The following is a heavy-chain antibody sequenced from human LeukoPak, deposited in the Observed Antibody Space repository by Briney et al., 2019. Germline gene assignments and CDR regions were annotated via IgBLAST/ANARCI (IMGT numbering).Heavy chain of an antibody. D-gene: IGHD3-16*01. J-gene: IGHJ5*02. Sequence: TGGSLRLSCAASGFTVRSNYMSWVRQAPGKGLDWVSMIYSGGSTNYADSVKGRFTISRDSSKNTLYLQMNSLRAEDTAVYYCVTRLAWGQGTLVTVSS. CDR3: VTRLA. V-gene: IGHV3-53*01. CDR2: IYSGGST. CDR1: GFTVRSNY.